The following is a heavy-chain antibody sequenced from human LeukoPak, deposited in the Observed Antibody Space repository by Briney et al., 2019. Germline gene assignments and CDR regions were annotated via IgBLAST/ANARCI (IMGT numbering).Heavy chain of an antibody. CDR2: ISYDGSNK. Sequence: GGSLRLSCTASGFTFSNYVMSWVRQAPGKGLEWVAVISYDGSNKYYVDSVKGRFTISRDNSKNTLYLQMNSLRAEDTAVYYCAKDFYGSGSPFDYWGQGTLVTVSS. J-gene: IGHJ4*02. D-gene: IGHD3-10*01. CDR1: GFTFSNYV. V-gene: IGHV3-30*18. CDR3: AKDFYGSGSPFDY.